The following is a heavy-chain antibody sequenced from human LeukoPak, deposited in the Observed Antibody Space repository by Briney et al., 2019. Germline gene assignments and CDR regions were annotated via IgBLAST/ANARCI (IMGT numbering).Heavy chain of an antibody. CDR2: IYYSGST. CDR3: ARHVPQWGSYY. Sequence: PSETLSLTCTVSGGSISSYYWSWIRQPPGKGLEWIGYIYYSGSTNYNPSLKSRVTISVDTSKNQFSLKLSSVTAADTAVYYCARHVPQWGSYYWGQGTLVTVSS. CDR1: GGSISSYY. V-gene: IGHV4-59*08. D-gene: IGHD3-16*01. J-gene: IGHJ4*02.